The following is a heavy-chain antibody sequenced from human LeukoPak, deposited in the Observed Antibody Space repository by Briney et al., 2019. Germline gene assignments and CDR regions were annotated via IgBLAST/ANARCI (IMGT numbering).Heavy chain of an antibody. CDR2: IKSKTDGGTT. Sequence: GGSLRLSCAASGFTFSNAWMSWVRQAPGKGLEWVGRIKSKTDGGTTDYAAPVKGRFTISRDDSKNTLYLQMNSLKTEDTAVYYCTTVGYSSGWFDADYFDYWGQGTLVTVSS. V-gene: IGHV3-15*01. D-gene: IGHD6-19*01. CDR3: TTVGYSSGWFDADYFDY. J-gene: IGHJ4*02. CDR1: GFTFSNAW.